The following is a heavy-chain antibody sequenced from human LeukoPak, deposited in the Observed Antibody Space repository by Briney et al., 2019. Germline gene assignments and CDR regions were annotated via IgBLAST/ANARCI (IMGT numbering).Heavy chain of an antibody. Sequence: KPSETLSLTCANYGGPFSGFFWSWIRQPPGKGLEWIGEINDGGRTNYNPYLQSRVTISIDTSKNQFSLKLTSVTAADTAVYYCAQASSYTEAIRYNPSWFGPWGQGTLVTVSS. J-gene: IGHJ5*02. V-gene: IGHV4-34*01. D-gene: IGHD3-10*01. CDR3: AQASSYTEAIRYNPSWFGP. CDR1: GGPFSGFF. CDR2: INDGGRT.